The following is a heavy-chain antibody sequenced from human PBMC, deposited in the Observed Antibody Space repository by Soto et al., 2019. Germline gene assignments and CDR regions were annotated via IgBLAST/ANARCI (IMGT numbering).Heavy chain of an antibody. Sequence: SVKVSCKASGGTFSSYAISWVRQAPGQGLEWMGGIIPIFGTANYAQKFQGRVTITADESTSTAYMELSSLRSEDTAVYYCARGLADIVVVPAAMDPYFDYWGQGTLVTVSS. CDR2: IIPIFGTA. CDR3: ARGLADIVVVPAAMDPYFDY. V-gene: IGHV1-69*13. D-gene: IGHD2-2*01. J-gene: IGHJ4*02. CDR1: GGTFSSYA.